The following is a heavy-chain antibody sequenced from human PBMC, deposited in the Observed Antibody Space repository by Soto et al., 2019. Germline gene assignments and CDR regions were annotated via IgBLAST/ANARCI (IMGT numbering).Heavy chain of an antibody. CDR2: ISGSGGST. CDR1: GFTFSSYA. CDR3: AKVTYYYDSSGYYYFDY. J-gene: IGHJ4*02. V-gene: IGHV3-23*01. Sequence: GGSLRLSCAASGFTFSSYAMSWVRQAPGKGLEWVSAISGSGGSTYYADSVKGRFTISRDNSKNTLYLQMNSLRAEDTAVYYCAKVTYYYDSSGYYYFDYWGQGTLVTVSS. D-gene: IGHD3-22*01.